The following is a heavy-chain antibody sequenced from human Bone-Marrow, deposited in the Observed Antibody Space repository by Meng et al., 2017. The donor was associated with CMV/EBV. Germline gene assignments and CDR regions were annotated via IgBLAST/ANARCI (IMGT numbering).Heavy chain of an antibody. CDR3: AGGTPLLEQGADAFDI. CDR2: IRFRTNDQ. Sequence: GESLKISCAASGFTFSGYVMHWVRQAPGKGLDWVAFIRFRTNDQYYADSVKGRFSISRDNSKNTLFLQMNSLRPDDTAVYYCAGGTPLLEQGADAFDIWGQGTTVTVSS. J-gene: IGHJ3*02. V-gene: IGHV3-30*02. D-gene: IGHD1/OR15-1a*01. CDR1: GFTFSGYV.